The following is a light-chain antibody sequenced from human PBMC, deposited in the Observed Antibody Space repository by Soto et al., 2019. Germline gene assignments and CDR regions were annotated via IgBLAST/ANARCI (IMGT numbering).Light chain of an antibody. CDR3: SSYKSGATLV. Sequence: QSVLTQPASVSGSPGQSITISCTGTSSDVGGYERVAWYQQYPGKAPKLIIFEVSDRPSGVSNRFSGSKSGNTASLSISGLQPEDEADYYCSSYKSGATLVFGGGTKVTVL. CDR2: EVS. V-gene: IGLV2-14*01. CDR1: SSDVGGYER. J-gene: IGLJ2*01.